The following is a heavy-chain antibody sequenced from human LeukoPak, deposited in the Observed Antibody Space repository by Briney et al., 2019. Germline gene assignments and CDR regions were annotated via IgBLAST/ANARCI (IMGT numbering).Heavy chain of an antibody. Sequence: GASVKVSCKASGYTFTGYYMHWVRQAPGQGLEWMGWINPNSGGTNYAQKFQGRVTMTRDTSISTAYMELSRLRSDDTAVYYCARGQGDSSGYYGPNAFDIWGQGTMVTISS. CDR2: INPNSGGT. D-gene: IGHD3-22*01. V-gene: IGHV1-2*02. CDR1: GYTFTGYY. J-gene: IGHJ3*02. CDR3: ARGQGDSSGYYGPNAFDI.